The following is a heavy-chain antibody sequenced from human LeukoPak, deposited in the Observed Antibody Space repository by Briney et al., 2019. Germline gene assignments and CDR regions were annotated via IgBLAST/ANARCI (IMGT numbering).Heavy chain of an antibody. CDR3: AKGEGVLDAFDI. CDR2: ISGSGGST. Sequence: PGGSLRLSCAASGFTFSSYAMSWVRQAPGKGLEGVSAISGSGGSTYYADSVKGRFTISRDNSKNTLYLQMNSLRAEDTAVYYCAKGEGVLDAFDIWGQGTMVTVSS. V-gene: IGHV3-23*01. CDR1: GFTFSSYA. D-gene: IGHD3-10*01. J-gene: IGHJ3*02.